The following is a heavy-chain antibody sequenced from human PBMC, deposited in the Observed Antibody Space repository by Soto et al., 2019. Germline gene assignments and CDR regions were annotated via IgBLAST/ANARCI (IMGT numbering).Heavy chain of an antibody. CDR2: IIPIFGTA. V-gene: IGHV1-69*13. CDR1: GGTFSSYA. D-gene: IGHD3-3*01. CDR3: ARVINYDFWSPENYGMDV. J-gene: IGHJ6*02. Sequence: SVKVSCKASGGTFSSYAISWVRQAPGQGLEWMGGIIPIFGTANYAQKFQGRVTITADESTSTAYMELSSLRSEDTAVYYCARVINYDFWSPENYGMDVWGQGTTVTVSS.